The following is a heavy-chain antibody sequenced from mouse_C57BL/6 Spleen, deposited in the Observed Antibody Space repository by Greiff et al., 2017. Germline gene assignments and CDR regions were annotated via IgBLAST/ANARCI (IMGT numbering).Heavy chain of an antibody. CDR3: ARGGDCAWFAY. CDR2: ISYDGSN. CDR1: GYSITSGYY. Sequence: DVQLQESGPGLVKPSQSLSLTCSVTGYSITSGYYWNWIRQFPGNKLEWMGYISYDGSNNYNPSLKNRISITRDTSKNQFFLKLNSVTTEDTATYYCARGGDCAWFAYWGQGTLVTVSA. J-gene: IGHJ3*01. V-gene: IGHV3-6*01.